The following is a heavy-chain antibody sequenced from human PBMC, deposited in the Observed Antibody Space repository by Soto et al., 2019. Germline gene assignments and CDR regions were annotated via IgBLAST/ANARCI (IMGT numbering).Heavy chain of an antibody. CDR3: ARQGDYCSSTSCYLPYYYYYMDV. CDR2: IWYDGSNK. D-gene: IGHD2-2*01. V-gene: IGHV3-33*01. Sequence: HPGGSLRLSCAASGFTFSSYGMHWVRQAPGKGLEWVAVIWYDGSNKYYADSVKGRFTISRDNSKNTLYLQMNSLRAEDTAVYYCARQGDYCSSTSCYLPYYYYYMDVWGKGTTVTVSS. J-gene: IGHJ6*03. CDR1: GFTFSSYG.